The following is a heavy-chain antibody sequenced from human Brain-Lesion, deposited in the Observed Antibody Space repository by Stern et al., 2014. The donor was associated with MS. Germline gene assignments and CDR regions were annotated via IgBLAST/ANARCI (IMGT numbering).Heavy chain of an antibody. Sequence: VHLVESGGGLVKPGGSLRLSCEASGFTFNSYSMNWVRQAPGQGLEWVSSLSVGTDYIYYADSVKGRFTISRDNAKNSLFLQMNTLRAEDTGVYYCARVDCSGTNCFYYYYGMDVWGQGTTVTVSS. V-gene: IGHV3-21*01. CDR3: ARVDCSGTNCFYYYYGMDV. CDR1: GFTFNSYS. D-gene: IGHD2-2*01. CDR2: LSVGTDYI. J-gene: IGHJ6*02.